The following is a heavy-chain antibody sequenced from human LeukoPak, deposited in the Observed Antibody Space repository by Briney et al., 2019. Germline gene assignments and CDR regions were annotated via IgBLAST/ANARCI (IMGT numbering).Heavy chain of an antibody. CDR1: GGSMGGYY. D-gene: IGHD3-16*01. CDR2: MSHSGSA. Sequence: PSETLSLTCNVSGGSMGGYYWSWIRQSPGRGLEWIAYMSHSGSANYKSSLKSRLTISIDTSKIQFSLKLSAVTAADTAVYYCSRWGAVNGFDIWGQGTMVTVSS. J-gene: IGHJ3*02. V-gene: IGHV4-59*12. CDR3: SRWGAVNGFDI.